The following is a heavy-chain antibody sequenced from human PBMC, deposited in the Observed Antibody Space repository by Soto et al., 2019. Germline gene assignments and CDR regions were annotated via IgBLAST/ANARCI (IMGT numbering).Heavy chain of an antibody. CDR2: IYYSGST. Sequence: SETLSLTCTVSGGSISSYYWSWIRQPPGKGLEWIGYIYYSGSTNYNPSLKSRVTISVDTSKNQFSLKLSSVTAADTAVYYCARAPEYYYDSIGYDYWGHGTLVTVSS. D-gene: IGHD3-22*01. CDR1: GGSISSYY. CDR3: ARAPEYYYDSIGYDY. V-gene: IGHV4-59*01. J-gene: IGHJ4*01.